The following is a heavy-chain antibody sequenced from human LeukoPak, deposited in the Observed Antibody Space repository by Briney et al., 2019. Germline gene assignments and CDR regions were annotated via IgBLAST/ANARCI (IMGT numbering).Heavy chain of an antibody. CDR2: ISSSSSYI. Sequence: PGGSLRLSCAASGFTFSSYSMNWVRQAPGKGLEWVSSISSSSSYIYYADSVKGRFTISGDNAKNSLYLQMNSLRAEDTAVYYCARVVISSGCLKSWGQGTLVTVSS. J-gene: IGHJ4*02. V-gene: IGHV3-21*01. D-gene: IGHD6-19*01. CDR1: GFTFSSYS. CDR3: ARVVISSGCLKS.